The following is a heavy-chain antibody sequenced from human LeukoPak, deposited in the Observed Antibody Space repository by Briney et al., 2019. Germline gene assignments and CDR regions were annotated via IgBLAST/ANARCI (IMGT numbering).Heavy chain of an antibody. V-gene: IGHV3-66*01. Sequence: GGSLRLSCAASGFTVSSNYMSWVRQAPGKGLEWVSIIYSGGSTYYAGSVKGRFTISRDNSKNTLYLQMNSLRAEDTAVYYCAKDLSGYSYGYSFDYWGQGTLVTVPS. J-gene: IGHJ4*02. CDR1: GFTVSSNY. CDR2: IYSGGST. D-gene: IGHD5-18*01. CDR3: AKDLSGYSYGYSFDY.